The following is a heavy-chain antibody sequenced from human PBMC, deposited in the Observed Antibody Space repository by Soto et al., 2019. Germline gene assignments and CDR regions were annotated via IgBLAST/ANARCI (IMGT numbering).Heavy chain of an antibody. J-gene: IGHJ6*02. CDR3: ARVGSGSYSGYYYYGMDV. CDR1: GFTVSSNY. Sequence: GSLRLSCAASGFTVSSNYMSWVRQAPGKGLEWVSVIYSGGSTYYADSVKGRFTISRDNSKNTLYLQMNSLRAEDTAVYYCARVGSGSYSGYYYYGMDVWGQWTTVTVSS. D-gene: IGHD1-26*01. CDR2: IYSGGST. V-gene: IGHV3-53*01.